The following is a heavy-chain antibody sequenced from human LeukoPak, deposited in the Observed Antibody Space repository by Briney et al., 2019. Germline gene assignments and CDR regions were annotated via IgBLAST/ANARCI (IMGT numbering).Heavy chain of an antibody. J-gene: IGHJ5*01. CDR2: INPSGSTT. CDR1: GYTFTSYF. Sequence: ASVKVSCKASGYTFTSYFMHWVRQTPGQGLEWLGMINPSGSTTTYAQKFQGRVTMTRDTSTSTVYMELSSLRSEDTAVYYCARETSDSWGQGTLVTVSS. V-gene: IGHV1-46*01. CDR3: ARETSDS. D-gene: IGHD1-1*01.